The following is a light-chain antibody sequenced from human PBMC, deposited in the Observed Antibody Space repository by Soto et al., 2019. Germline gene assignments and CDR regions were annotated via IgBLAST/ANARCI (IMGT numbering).Light chain of an antibody. CDR3: QQYGSSPKT. V-gene: IGKV3-20*01. CDR1: QSVSSSY. J-gene: IGKJ1*01. CDR2: GAS. Sequence: EIVLTQSPGTLSLSPGERATLSCRASQSVSSSYLAWYQQKPGQAPRLLIYGASSRATGIPDRFSGSWSGTDFTLTISRLEPEDFAVYSCQQYGSSPKTFGQGTQVQIK.